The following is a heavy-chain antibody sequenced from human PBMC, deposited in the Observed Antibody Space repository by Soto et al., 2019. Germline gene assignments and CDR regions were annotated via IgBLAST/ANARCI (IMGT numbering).Heavy chain of an antibody. Sequence: HPGGSLRLSCAASGFTFSSYAMSWVRQAPGKGLEWVSAISGSGGSTYYADSVKGRFTISRDNSKNTLYLQMNSLRAEDTAVYYCAKETYYYDSSGYDYWGQGTLVTVSS. D-gene: IGHD3-22*01. J-gene: IGHJ4*02. CDR1: GFTFSSYA. V-gene: IGHV3-23*01. CDR2: ISGSGGST. CDR3: AKETYYYDSSGYDY.